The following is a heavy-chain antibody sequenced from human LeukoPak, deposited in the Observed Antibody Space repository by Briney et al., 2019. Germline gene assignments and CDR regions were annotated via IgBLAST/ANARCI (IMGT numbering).Heavy chain of an antibody. CDR3: ARTNGGYEYN. D-gene: IGHD5-12*01. J-gene: IGHJ4*02. V-gene: IGHV1-2*02. CDR2: INPYSGDT. CDR1: GYSENFYG. Sequence: GASVKVSCKTSGYSENFYGITWVRQAPGQGLAWMGWINPYSGDTTYAQKFQGRLTLTRDTSISTAYMEVSRLKSDDTAVYYCARTNGGYEYNWGQGTRVIVSS.